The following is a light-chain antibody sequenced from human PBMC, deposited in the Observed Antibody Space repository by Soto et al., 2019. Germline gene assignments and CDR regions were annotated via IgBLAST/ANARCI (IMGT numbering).Light chain of an antibody. CDR3: QQYDNLPRNT. V-gene: IGKV1-33*01. CDR2: DTS. Sequence: DIQMTQSPSSLSASVGDRVTITCQASQDISKYFNWYQQKPGKAPKLLIYDTSNLETGFPSRFSGSGSGTHFTFTIRSLQPEDTAIYDCQQYDNLPRNTFGQGTKLEIK. CDR1: QDISKY. J-gene: IGKJ2*01.